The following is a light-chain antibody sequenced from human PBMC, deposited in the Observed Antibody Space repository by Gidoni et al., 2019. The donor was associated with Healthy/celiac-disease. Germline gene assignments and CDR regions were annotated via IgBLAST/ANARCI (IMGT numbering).Light chain of an antibody. CDR3: QQSYSTLPYT. V-gene: IGKV1-39*01. CDR2: AAS. Sequence: DIQMTQSPSSLSASVGDRVTITCRASQSNSSYLNWYQQKPGKAPKLLIYAASSLQSGVPSRFSGSGFGTDFTLTISSLQPEDFATYYCQQSYSTLPYTFGQGTKLEIK. J-gene: IGKJ2*01. CDR1: QSNSSY.